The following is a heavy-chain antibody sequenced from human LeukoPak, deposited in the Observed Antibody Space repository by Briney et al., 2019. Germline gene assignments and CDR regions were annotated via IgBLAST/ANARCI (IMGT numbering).Heavy chain of an antibody. CDR3: TRGSIAYYYMDV. V-gene: IGHV4-39*07. Sequence: PSETLSLTCTVSGGSIGSSSYYWGWFRQPPGKGLNWIGSIYYSGCTYYNASLKSRVTISVDTSKNQSSLKLSSVAAADTAVYYCTRGSIAYYYMDVWGKGTTVTISS. CDR2: IYYSGCT. CDR1: GGSIGSSSYY. D-gene: IGHD3-22*01. J-gene: IGHJ6*03.